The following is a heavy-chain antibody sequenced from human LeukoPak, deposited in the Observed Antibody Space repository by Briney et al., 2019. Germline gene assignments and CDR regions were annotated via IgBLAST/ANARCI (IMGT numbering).Heavy chain of an antibody. CDR1: GGSFSGYY. D-gene: IGHD5-12*01. Sequence: SETLSLTCAVYGGSFSGYYWSLIRQPPGKVLEWFGEINHSGSTNYNPSLKSRVTISVDTAKNQFSLKLSSVTAADTAVYYCASPSSVATIDRSFDYWGQGTLVTVSS. V-gene: IGHV4-34*01. J-gene: IGHJ4*02. CDR3: ASPSSVATIDRSFDY. CDR2: INHSGST.